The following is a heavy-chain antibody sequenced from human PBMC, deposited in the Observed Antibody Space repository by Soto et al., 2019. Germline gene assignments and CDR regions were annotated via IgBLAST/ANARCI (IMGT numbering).Heavy chain of an antibody. V-gene: IGHV3-23*01. J-gene: IGHJ3*02. CDR1: GFTFSSYA. D-gene: IGHD1-26*01. CDR3: ASRMYSGSYYDRRAFDI. Sequence: GGSLRLSCAASGFTFSSYAMSWVRQAPGKGLEWVSAISGSGGSTYYADSVKGRFTISRDNSKNTLYLQMNSLRAEDTAVYYCASRMYSGSYYDRRAFDIWGQGTMVTVSS. CDR2: ISGSGGST.